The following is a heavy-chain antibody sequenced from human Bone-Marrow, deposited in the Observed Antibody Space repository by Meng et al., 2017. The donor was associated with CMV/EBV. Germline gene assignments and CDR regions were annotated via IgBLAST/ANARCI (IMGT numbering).Heavy chain of an antibody. CDR1: YIFVHYY. D-gene: IGHD2-15*01. CDR3: AREGSIGGYGSSGRANY. V-gene: IGHV1-2*02. Sequence: YIFVHYYIHWVRQATGQGLEWMGGITPNRGGTNYAQKLQGRVTMTRDTSIKTAYVELNRLRSDDTAVYYCAREGSIGGYGSSGRANYWGRGTLVTVSS. CDR2: ITPNRGGT. J-gene: IGHJ4*02.